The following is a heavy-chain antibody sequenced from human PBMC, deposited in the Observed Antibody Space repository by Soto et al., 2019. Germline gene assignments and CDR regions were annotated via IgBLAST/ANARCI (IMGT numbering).Heavy chain of an antibody. Sequence: ASVKVSCKVSGYTLTELSMHWVRQAPGKGLEWMGGFDPEDGETIYAQKFQGRVTMTEDTSTDTAYMELSSLRSEDTAVYYCATGRRKYEMVTTYGFQHWGQGTLVTVSS. CDR2: FDPEDGET. V-gene: IGHV1-24*01. CDR1: GYTLTELS. CDR3: ATGRRKYEMVTTYGFQH. D-gene: IGHD4-17*01. J-gene: IGHJ1*01.